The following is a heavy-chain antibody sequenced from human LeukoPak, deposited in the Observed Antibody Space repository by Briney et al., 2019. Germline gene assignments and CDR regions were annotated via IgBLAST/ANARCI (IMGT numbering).Heavy chain of an antibody. Sequence: ASVKVSCKASGYTFTSYAMHWVRQAPGQRLEWMGWISAGNGNTKYSQKFQGRVTITRDTSASTAYMELSSLRSEDTAVYYCAREDLGAAAVYYYYYGMDVWGQGTTVTVSS. J-gene: IGHJ6*02. CDR2: ISAGNGNT. CDR3: AREDLGAAAVYYYYYGMDV. CDR1: GYTFTSYA. V-gene: IGHV1-3*01. D-gene: IGHD6-13*01.